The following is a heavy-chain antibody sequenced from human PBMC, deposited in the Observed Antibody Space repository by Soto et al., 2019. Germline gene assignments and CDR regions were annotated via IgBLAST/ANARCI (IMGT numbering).Heavy chain of an antibody. V-gene: IGHV4-30-2*01. D-gene: IGHD3-10*01. CDR2: MYDTGST. CDR3: ARDRGTGSFYPT. J-gene: IGHJ5*02. CDR1: GASMSSGVYS. Sequence: QLQLQESGSGPVKPSQTLSLTCAVSGASMSSGVYSWSWIRQPPGKGLEWIGYMYDTGSTYYNPSLKPRVTISADMSKNHLSLNLTSVTAADTAVYYCARDRGTGSFYPTWGQGILVTVSS.